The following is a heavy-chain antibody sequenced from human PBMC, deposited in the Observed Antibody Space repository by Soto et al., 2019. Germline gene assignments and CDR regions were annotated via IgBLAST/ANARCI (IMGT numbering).Heavy chain of an antibody. Sequence: QVQLVESGGGVVQPGRSLRLSCAASGVTFSSYGMHWARQAPGKGLEWVAVISYDGSNKYYADSVKGRFTISRDNSKNTLFLQLNSLSAEDTAVYYCAKDTAVAGEYFYYGMDVWGQGTTVTVSS. CDR1: GVTFSSYG. CDR3: AKDTAVAGEYFYYGMDV. J-gene: IGHJ6*02. V-gene: IGHV3-30*18. D-gene: IGHD6-19*01. CDR2: ISYDGSNK.